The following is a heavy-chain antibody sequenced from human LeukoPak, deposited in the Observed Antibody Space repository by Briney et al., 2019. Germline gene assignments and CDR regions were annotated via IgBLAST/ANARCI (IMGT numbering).Heavy chain of an antibody. V-gene: IGHV4-34*01. D-gene: IGHD3-10*01. CDR2: INHSGST. Sequence: SETLSLTCAVYGGSFSGYYWSWIRQPPGKGLEWIGEINHSGSTNYNPSLKSRVTISVDTSKNQFSLKLSSVTAADTAVYYCARVASYYYGSGSYLPRPRRHAFDIWGQGTMVTVSS. CDR1: GGSFSGYY. J-gene: IGHJ3*02. CDR3: ARVASYYYGSGSYLPRPRRHAFDI.